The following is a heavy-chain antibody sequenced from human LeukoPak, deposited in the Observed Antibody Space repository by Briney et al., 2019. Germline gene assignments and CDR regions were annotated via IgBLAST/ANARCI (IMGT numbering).Heavy chain of an antibody. D-gene: IGHD3-10*01. V-gene: IGHV3-9*01. CDR2: ISWNSGSI. CDR1: GFTFDDYA. CDR3: AKGEVIDAFDI. J-gene: IGHJ3*02. Sequence: GRSLRLSCAASGFTFDDYAMHWVRQAPGKGLEWVSGISWNSGSIGYADSVKGRFTISRDNAKNSLYLQMNSLRAEDTALYYCAKGEVIDAFDIWGQGTMVTVSS.